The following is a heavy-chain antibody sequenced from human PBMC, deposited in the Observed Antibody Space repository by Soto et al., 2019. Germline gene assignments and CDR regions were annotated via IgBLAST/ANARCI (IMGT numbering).Heavy chain of an antibody. J-gene: IGHJ6*02. CDR2: IYYSGST. D-gene: IGHD3-16*01. CDR1: GGSISSYY. V-gene: IGHV4-59*01. CDR3: ARSFGFYYYYGMDV. Sequence: SETLSLTCTVSGGSISSYYWSWIRQPPGKGLEWIGYIYYSGSTNYNPSLKSRVTISVDTSKNQFSLKLSSVTAADTAVYYCARSFGFYYYYGMDVWGQGTTVTVSS.